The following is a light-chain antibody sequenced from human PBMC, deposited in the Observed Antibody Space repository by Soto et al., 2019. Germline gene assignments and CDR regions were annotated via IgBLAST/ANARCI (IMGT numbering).Light chain of an antibody. V-gene: IGKV3-20*01. J-gene: IGKJ2*01. Sequence: DIVLTQSPGTLSLSPGERATLSCRATQTIIGNYLAWYQQKPGQAPRVLIHGASSRATGIPDRFSGSGSGTDFTLTISRLEAEDFAVYFCQQYGNTPPNAFGQGTKVEIK. CDR1: QTIIGNY. CDR3: QQYGNTPPNA. CDR2: GAS.